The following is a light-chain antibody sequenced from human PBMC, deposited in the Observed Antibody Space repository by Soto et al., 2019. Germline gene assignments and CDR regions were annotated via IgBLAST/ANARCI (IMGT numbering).Light chain of an antibody. CDR1: QTISSS. J-gene: IGKJ1*01. V-gene: IGKV1-5*03. CDR2: KTS. CDR3: QQYNSYWT. Sequence: DIQMTPSPSTLSASVGDRVTITCRASQTISSSLAWYQQKPGKAPKLLIYKTSSLESGVPSRFRGSGSGIEFTLTIRGLQPDDFATYYCQQYNSYWTFGQGTKVDIK.